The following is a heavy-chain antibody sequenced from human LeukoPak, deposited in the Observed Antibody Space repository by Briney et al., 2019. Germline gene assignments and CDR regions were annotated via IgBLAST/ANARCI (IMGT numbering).Heavy chain of an antibody. Sequence: GRTLRLSCAPSGLTFRSYNMDSVRQAPGQGLEWVSFXXSSSRYIYQADSVKGRFTISRDNAKSSEFLQLNSLRAEDTAVYYCARVGGHCTSTSCPPPDYWGQGTLVTVSS. CDR3: ARVGGHCTSTSCPPPDY. J-gene: IGHJ4*02. CDR1: GLTFRSYN. V-gene: IGHV3-21*01. D-gene: IGHD2-2*01. CDR2: XXSSSRYI.